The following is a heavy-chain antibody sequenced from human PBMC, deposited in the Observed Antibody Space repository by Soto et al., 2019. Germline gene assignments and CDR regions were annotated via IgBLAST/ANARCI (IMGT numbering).Heavy chain of an antibody. CDR3: ARSGGDYRPFDS. CDR2: MTGSGSAI. J-gene: IGHJ4*02. Sequence: GGSLRLSCAASGFSFSNSEMNWIRQAPGKGLEWVSHMTGSGSAIYYADSVKGRFTISRDNAKNSLYLHLNSLRAEDTALYYCARSGGDYRPFDSWGQGTLVTSPQ. CDR1: GFSFSNSE. V-gene: IGHV3-48*03. D-gene: IGHD2-21*01.